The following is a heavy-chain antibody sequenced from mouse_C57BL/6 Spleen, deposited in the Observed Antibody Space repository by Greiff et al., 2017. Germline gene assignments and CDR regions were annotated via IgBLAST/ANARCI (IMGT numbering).Heavy chain of an antibody. CDR2: ISDGGSYT. J-gene: IGHJ1*03. V-gene: IGHV5-4*01. CDR1: GFTFSSYA. D-gene: IGHD1-3*01. CDR3: ARDNSLRRDFDV. Sequence: EVQGVESGGGLVKPGGSLKLSCAASGFTFSSYAMSWVRQTPEKRLEWVATISDGGSYTYYPDNVKGRFTISRDNAKNNLYLQMSHLKSEDTAMYYCARDNSLRRDFDVWGTGTTVTVSS.